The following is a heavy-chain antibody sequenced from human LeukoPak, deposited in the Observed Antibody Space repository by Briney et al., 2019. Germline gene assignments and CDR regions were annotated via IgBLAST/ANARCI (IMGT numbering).Heavy chain of an antibody. D-gene: IGHD2-15*01. CDR2: INPNSGGT. Sequence: ASVKVSCKASGYTFTGYYMHWVRQAPGQGPEWMGWINPNSGGTNYAQKFQGRVTMTRDTSISTAYMELSRLRSDDTAVYYCAGYCSGGSCYGDYYYYYGMDVWGQGTTVTVSS. CDR3: AGYCSGGSCYGDYYYYYGMDV. V-gene: IGHV1-2*02. J-gene: IGHJ6*02. CDR1: GYTFTGYY.